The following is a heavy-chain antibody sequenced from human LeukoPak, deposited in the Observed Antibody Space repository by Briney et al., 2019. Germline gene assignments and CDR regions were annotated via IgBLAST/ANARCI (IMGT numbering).Heavy chain of an antibody. D-gene: IGHD5-18*01. CDR3: ARDGEYSYGYGFDY. J-gene: IGHJ4*02. V-gene: IGHV3-48*01. Sequence: GGSLRLSCAASGFTFSSYSMNWVRQAPGKGLEWVSYISSSSSNIYYADSVKGRFTISRDNAKNSLYLQMNSLRPEETAVYYCARDGEYSYGYGFDYWGQGTLVTVSS. CDR1: GFTFSSYS. CDR2: ISSSSSNI.